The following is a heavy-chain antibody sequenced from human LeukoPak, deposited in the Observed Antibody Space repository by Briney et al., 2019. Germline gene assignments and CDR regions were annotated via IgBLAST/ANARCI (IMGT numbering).Heavy chain of an antibody. CDR1: GFTFSSYG. CDR3: AKDSRPYTYYDILTGGYFDY. V-gene: IGHV3-30*18. J-gene: IGHJ4*02. CDR2: ISYDGSNK. Sequence: GRSLRLSCAASGFTFSSYGMHWVRQAPGKGLEWVAVISYDGSNKYYADSVKGRFTISRDNSKNTLYLQMNSPRAEDTAVYYCAKDSRPYTYYDILTGGYFDYWGQGTLVTVSS. D-gene: IGHD3-9*01.